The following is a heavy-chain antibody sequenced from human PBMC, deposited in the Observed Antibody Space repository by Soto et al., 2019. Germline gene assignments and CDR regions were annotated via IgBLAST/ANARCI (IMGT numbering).Heavy chain of an antibody. J-gene: IGHJ6*02. D-gene: IGHD1-1*01. CDR2: ISGSGGST. CDR3: AKDGPLTTWGYYYYGMDV. CDR1: GFTFSSYA. V-gene: IGHV3-23*01. Sequence: GGSLRLSCAASGFTFSSYAMSWVRQAPGKGLEWVSAISGSGGSTYYADSVKGRFTISRDNSKNTLYLQMNSLRAEDTAVYYCAKDGPLTTWGYYYYGMDVCGQGTTVTVSS.